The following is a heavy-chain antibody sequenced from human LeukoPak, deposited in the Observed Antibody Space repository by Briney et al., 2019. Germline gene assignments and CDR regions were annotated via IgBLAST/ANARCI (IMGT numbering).Heavy chain of an antibody. Sequence: AGGSLRLSCAASGFTFSCYGMHWVRQAPGKGLEWVAVIWYDGSNKYYADSVKGRFTISRDNSKNTLYLQMNSLRAEDTAVYYCAKDLRAAAGTDAFDIWGQGTMVTVSS. J-gene: IGHJ3*02. CDR2: IWYDGSNK. D-gene: IGHD6-13*01. V-gene: IGHV3-33*06. CDR3: AKDLRAAAGTDAFDI. CDR1: GFTFSCYG.